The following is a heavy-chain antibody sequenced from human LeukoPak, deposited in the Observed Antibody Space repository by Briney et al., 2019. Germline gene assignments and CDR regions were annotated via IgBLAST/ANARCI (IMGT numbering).Heavy chain of an antibody. J-gene: IGHJ4*02. CDR2: IYHSGST. Sequence: SETLSLTCAVSGGSISSGGYSWSWIRQPPGKGLEWIGYIYHSGSTYYNPSLKSRVTISVDRSKNQFSLKLSSVTAADTAVYYCARGTRDSSGYLDYWGQGTLVTVPS. CDR1: GGSISSGGYS. CDR3: ARGTRDSSGYLDY. V-gene: IGHV4-30-2*01. D-gene: IGHD3-22*01.